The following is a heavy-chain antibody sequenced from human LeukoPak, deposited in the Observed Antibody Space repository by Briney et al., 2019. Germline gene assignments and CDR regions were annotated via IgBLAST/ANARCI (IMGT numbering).Heavy chain of an antibody. J-gene: IGHJ4*02. CDR3: ARKVPSAQSDF. CDR1: GSTFSRYS. V-gene: IGHV3-21*01. CDR2: ISGNTHWI. Sequence: PPGSLRLSSAVDGSTFSRYSINWVRQAAGKGLEWISAISGNTHWIYCADTVKGRFTITRDNAKISLYLQMDSLGADDTAVYYCARKVPSAQSDFWGQGTLVTVSS.